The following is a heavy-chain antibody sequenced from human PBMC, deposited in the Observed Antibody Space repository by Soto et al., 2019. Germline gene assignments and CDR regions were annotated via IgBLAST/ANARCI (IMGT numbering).Heavy chain of an antibody. J-gene: IGHJ4*02. V-gene: IGHV3-21*01. CDR1: GFTFSSYS. Sequence: PGGSLRLSCAASGFTFSSYSMNWVRQAPGKGLEWVSSISSSSSYIYYADSVKGRFTISRDNAKNSLYLQMNSLRAEDTAVYYCARAGYSGYDFDYWGQGTLVTVSS. D-gene: IGHD5-12*01. CDR3: ARAGYSGYDFDY. CDR2: ISSSSSYI.